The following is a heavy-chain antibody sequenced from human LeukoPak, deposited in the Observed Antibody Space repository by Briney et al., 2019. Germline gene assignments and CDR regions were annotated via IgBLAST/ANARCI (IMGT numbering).Heavy chain of an antibody. V-gene: IGHV3-7*01. CDR3: ARAGGYASSWAY. D-gene: IGHD5-12*01. CDR2: IKQDGSEK. J-gene: IGHJ4*02. CDR1: EFTFSSSA. Sequence: GGSLRLSCAASEFTFSSSAMSWVRQAPGKGLEWVANIKQDGSEKNYVDSVKGRFTISRDNAKNSLELQMNSLRDEDTAVYYCARAGGYASSWAYWGQGTLVTVSS.